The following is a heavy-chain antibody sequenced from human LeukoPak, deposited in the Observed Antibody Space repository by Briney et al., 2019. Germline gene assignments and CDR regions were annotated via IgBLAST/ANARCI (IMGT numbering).Heavy chain of an antibody. Sequence: ASVKVSCKASGYTFTSCGISWVRPAPGQGLEWMGWISAYNGNTNYAQKLQGRVTMTTDTSTSTAYMELSSVRSEDTAVYYCASSPHDFWSGYSTPQYFQHWGQGTLVTVSS. V-gene: IGHV1-18*01. CDR1: GYTFTSCG. CDR2: ISAYNGNT. CDR3: ASSPHDFWSGYSTPQYFQH. D-gene: IGHD3-3*01. J-gene: IGHJ1*01.